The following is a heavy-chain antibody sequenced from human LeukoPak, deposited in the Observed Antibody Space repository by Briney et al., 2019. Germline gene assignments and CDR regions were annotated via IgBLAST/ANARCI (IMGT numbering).Heavy chain of an antibody. V-gene: IGHV3-23*01. CDR1: GFTFSGFA. D-gene: IGHD3-16*01. CDR2: ISRSGEST. Sequence: GGTLRLSCAASGFTFSGFAMSWIRQAPGKGLEWVSSISRSGESTFYADSVRGRFTISRDNSKNTVSLQMESLRAEDTALYYCAKDYAVGSIDYWGQGTLVTVSS. CDR3: AKDYAVGSIDY. J-gene: IGHJ4*02.